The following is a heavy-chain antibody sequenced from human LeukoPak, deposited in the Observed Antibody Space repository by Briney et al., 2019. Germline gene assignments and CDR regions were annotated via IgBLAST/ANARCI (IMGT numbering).Heavy chain of an antibody. CDR2: MRSKAYGGTI. J-gene: IGHJ5*02. CDR3: SPYYGSGSYYP. Sequence: GGSLRLSCTASGFTFGDYAMSWFRQAPGKGLEWVDFMRSKAYGGTIEYAASVKGRFTISRDDSKSIAYLQMNSLKTEDTAVYYCSPYYGSGSYYPWGQGTLVTVSS. CDR1: GFTFGDYA. V-gene: IGHV3-49*03. D-gene: IGHD3-10*01.